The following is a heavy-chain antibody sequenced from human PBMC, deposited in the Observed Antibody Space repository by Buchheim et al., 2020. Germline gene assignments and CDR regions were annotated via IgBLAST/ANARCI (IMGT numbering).Heavy chain of an antibody. V-gene: IGHV3-23*01. CDR2: IDNSGETT. CDR3: AKSGGTSHRYYGMDV. D-gene: IGHD1-26*01. J-gene: IGHJ6*02. Sequence: EVHLMESGGGLAQPGGSLRLSCAASGFTFSTYAMNWVRQAPGKGLEWVSSIDNSGETTYYAESVKGRFTISRDNSKNTLYLQMNSLRAEDTAVYYCAKSGGTSHRYYGMDVWGQGTT. CDR1: GFTFSTYA.